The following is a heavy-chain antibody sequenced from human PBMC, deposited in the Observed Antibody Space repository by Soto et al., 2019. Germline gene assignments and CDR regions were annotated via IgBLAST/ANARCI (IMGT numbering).Heavy chain of an antibody. J-gene: IGHJ6*02. Sequence: GASVKVSCKASGYTFTSYDINWVRQATGQGLEWMGWMNPNSGNTGYAQKFQGRVTMTRNTSISTAYMELSSLRSEDTAVYYCARRPYDFWSGSLLFYYYYGMDVWGQGTTVTVSS. D-gene: IGHD3-3*01. CDR3: ARRPYDFWSGSLLFYYYYGMDV. V-gene: IGHV1-8*01. CDR1: GYTFTSYD. CDR2: MNPNSGNT.